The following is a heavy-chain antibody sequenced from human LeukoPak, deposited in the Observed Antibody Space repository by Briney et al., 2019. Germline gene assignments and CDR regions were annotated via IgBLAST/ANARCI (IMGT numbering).Heavy chain of an antibody. J-gene: IGHJ6*02. CDR2: ISPFNGNT. D-gene: IGHD2-15*01. V-gene: IGHV1-18*01. CDR1: GYTFTSYG. CDR3: ARDLDIVVVAAALRHYGLDV. Sequence: ASVKVSCKASGYTFTSYGISWVRQAPGQGLEWMPWISPFNGNTNYAQKVQGRVTMTTDTSTSTVYMELRSLRSDDTAVYYCARDLDIVVVAAALRHYGLDVWGQGTTVTVSS.